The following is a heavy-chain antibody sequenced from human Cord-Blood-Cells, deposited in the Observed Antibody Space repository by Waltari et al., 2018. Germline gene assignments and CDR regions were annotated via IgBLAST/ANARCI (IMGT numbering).Heavy chain of an antibody. V-gene: IGHV1-46*01. J-gene: IGHJ4*02. Sequence: QVQLLQSGAEVKKPGASVKVSCQASGYPFTSYYMHWLRPAPGQGLEWMGIINPSGGSTSYAQKFQDRVTMTRDTSTSTVYMELSSLRSEDTAVYYCARDVPHSSFFDYWGQGTLVTVSS. CDR3: ARDVPHSSFFDY. CDR2: INPSGGST. D-gene: IGHD6-6*01. CDR1: GYPFTSYY.